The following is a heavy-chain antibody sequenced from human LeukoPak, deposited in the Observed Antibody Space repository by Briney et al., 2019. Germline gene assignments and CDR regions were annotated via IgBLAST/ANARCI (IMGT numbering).Heavy chain of an antibody. D-gene: IGHD1-26*01. Sequence: ASVKVSCKASGGTFSSYAISWVRQAPGQGREWMGGIIPIFGTANYAQQFKGRVTITADESTSTAYLELSSLRSEDTAVYYCARGAEVGAPLAYFDYWGQGTLVTVSS. CDR3: ARGAEVGAPLAYFDY. J-gene: IGHJ4*02. CDR2: IIPIFGTA. CDR1: GGTFSSYA. V-gene: IGHV1-69*13.